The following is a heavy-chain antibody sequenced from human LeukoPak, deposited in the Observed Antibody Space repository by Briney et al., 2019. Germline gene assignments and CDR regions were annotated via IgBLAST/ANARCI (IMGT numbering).Heavy chain of an antibody. CDR2: IYYSGGT. J-gene: IGHJ6*03. D-gene: IGHD1-26*01. CDR3: ARGDSERKSYYYYYYMDV. Sequence: SETLSLTCTGSGGSISSYYWSWLRQPPGKGLEWIGYIYYSGGTNYNPSLKSRVTISVDTSKNQFSLKLSSVTAADTAVYYCARGDSERKSYYYYYYMDVWGKGTTVTVSS. V-gene: IGHV4-59*01. CDR1: GGSISSYY.